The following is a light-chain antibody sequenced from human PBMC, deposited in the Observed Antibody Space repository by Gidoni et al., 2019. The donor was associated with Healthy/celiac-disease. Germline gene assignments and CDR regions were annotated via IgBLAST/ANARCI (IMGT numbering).Light chain of an antibody. J-gene: IGKJ2*01. V-gene: IGKV4-1*01. CDR2: WAS. CDR3: QQYYSTPYT. Sequence: DIVMTQSPDSLAVSLGERANINCKSSQSVLYSSNNKNYLAWYQQKPGQPPKLLIYWASTRESGVPDRCSGSGSGTDFTLTISSLQAEDVAVYYCQQYYSTPYTFGQGTKLEIK. CDR1: QSVLYSSNNKNY.